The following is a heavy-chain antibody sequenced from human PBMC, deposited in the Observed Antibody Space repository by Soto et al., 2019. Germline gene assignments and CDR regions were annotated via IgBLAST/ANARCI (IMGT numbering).Heavy chain of an antibody. J-gene: IGHJ5*02. Sequence: TETLSHTCTVSGGSVSSGDYYWSWIRQPPGKGLEWIGYIYYSGNTNYNPSLKSRVIISVDTSKNLFSLKLTSVTAAETAVYYGARIPVDTSMIYWLDPWGQGTLVTVX. D-gene: IGHD5-18*01. V-gene: IGHV4-61*08. CDR1: GGSVSSGDYY. CDR3: ARIPVDTSMIYWLDP. CDR2: IYYSGNT.